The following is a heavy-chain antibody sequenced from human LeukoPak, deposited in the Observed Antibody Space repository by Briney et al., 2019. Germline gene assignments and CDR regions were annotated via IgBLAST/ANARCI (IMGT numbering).Heavy chain of an antibody. CDR2: IYHSGST. D-gene: IGHD4-17*01. V-gene: IGHV4-30-2*01. J-gene: IGHJ6*02. CDR3: ARVVGDYGDYYGMDV. Sequence: SQTLSLTCAVSGGSISSGGYSWSWIRQPPGKGLEWIGYIYHSGSTYDNPSLKSRVTISVDRSKNQFSLKLSSVTAADTAVYYCARVVGDYGDYYGMDVWGQGTTVTVSS. CDR1: GGSISSGGYS.